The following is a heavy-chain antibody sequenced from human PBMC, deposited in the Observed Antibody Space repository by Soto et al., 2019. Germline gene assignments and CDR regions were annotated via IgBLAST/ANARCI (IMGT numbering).Heavy chain of an antibody. D-gene: IGHD4-17*01. V-gene: IGHV2-5*02. CDR1: GFSLSTTGVA. CDR2: VYWDDDK. J-gene: IGHJ4*02. Sequence: QITLKESGPTLVKPTQTLTLTCTFSGFSLSTTGVAVGWIRQPPGKALEWLALVYWDDDKRYSPSLKSRLTITKDTSKNQVVLTMPNMDPVDAATYYCALHLTAVGYLDYWGQGTLVTVSS. CDR3: ALHLTAVGYLDY.